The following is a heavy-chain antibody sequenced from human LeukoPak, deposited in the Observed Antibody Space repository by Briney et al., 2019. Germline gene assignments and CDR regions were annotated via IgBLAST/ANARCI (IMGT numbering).Heavy chain of an antibody. CDR3: TRHRLLGGYSDY. D-gene: IGHD3-22*01. J-gene: IGHJ4*02. CDR2: IRSKANSYAT. V-gene: IGHV3-73*01. Sequence: PGGSLRLSCAASGFTFSGSAMHRVRQASGKGLEWVGRIRSKANSYATAYAASVKGRFTISRDDSKNTAYLEMNSLKTEDTAVYYCTRHRLLGGYSDYWGQGTLVTVSS. CDR1: GFTFSGSA.